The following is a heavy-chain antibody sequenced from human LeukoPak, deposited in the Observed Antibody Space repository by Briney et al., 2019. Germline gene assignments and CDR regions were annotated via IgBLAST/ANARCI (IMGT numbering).Heavy chain of an antibody. CDR1: GGSFSGYY. V-gene: IGHV4-34*01. J-gene: IGHJ3*02. D-gene: IGHD3-3*01. CDR2: INYSGST. CDR3: ARGFLEWLLSNDAFDI. Sequence: KPSETLSLTCAVYGGSFSGYYWSWIRQPPGKGLEWIGEINYSGSTNYNPSLKSRVTISVDTSKNQFSLKPSSVTAADTAVYYCARGFLEWLLSNDAFDIWGQGTMVTVSS.